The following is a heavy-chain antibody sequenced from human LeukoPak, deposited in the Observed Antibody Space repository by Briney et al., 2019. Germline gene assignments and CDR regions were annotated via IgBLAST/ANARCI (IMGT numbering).Heavy chain of an antibody. Sequence: ASVKVSCKASGYTFTSYYMHWVRQAPGQGLEWMGIINPSGGSTSYAQKFQGRVTMTRDTSTSTVYMELSSLRSEDTAVYYCARVRLGIRAYNWFDPWGQGTLVTVSS. CDR1: GYTFTSYY. V-gene: IGHV1-46*01. CDR2: INPSGGST. D-gene: IGHD7-27*01. J-gene: IGHJ5*02. CDR3: ARVRLGIRAYNWFDP.